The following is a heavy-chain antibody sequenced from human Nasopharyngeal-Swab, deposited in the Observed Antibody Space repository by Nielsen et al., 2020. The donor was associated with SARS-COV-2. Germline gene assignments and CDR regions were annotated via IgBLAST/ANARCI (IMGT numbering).Heavy chain of an antibody. J-gene: IGHJ4*02. D-gene: IGHD6-13*01. V-gene: IGHV3-15*01. CDR3: TTLHRTSWF. CDR1: GFVFSSVW. Sequence: GGSRLSCAASGFVFSSVWMSWVRQAPGKGLEWVGRIKRKADGGTVEYATAVRGRFSISRDDSRNTLFLQMNRLKTEDTAVYYCTTLHRTSWFWGQGTLVTVSS. CDR2: IKRKADGGTV.